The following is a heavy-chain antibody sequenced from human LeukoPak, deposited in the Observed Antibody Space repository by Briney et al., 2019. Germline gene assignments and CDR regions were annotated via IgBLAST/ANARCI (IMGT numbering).Heavy chain of an antibody. Sequence: SETLSLTCAVSGGSISSNRYYWGWIRQSPGKGLKWVGIFYYSGSTYYNPSLKSRVTISVDTSKNQFSLKLSSVTAADTAVYYCARTRYYYNSRSYGAPYYFDYWGQGTLVTVSS. D-gene: IGHD3-10*01. CDR1: GGSISSNRYY. V-gene: IGHV4-39*01. CDR2: FYYSGST. J-gene: IGHJ4*02. CDR3: ARTRYYYNSRSYGAPYYFDY.